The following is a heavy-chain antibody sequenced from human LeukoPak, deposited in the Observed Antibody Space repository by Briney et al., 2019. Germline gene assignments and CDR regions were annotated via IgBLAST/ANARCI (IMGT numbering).Heavy chain of an antibody. D-gene: IGHD1-7*01. J-gene: IGHJ4*02. CDR1: GFTFSSYW. Sequence: GGSLRLSCAASGFTFSSYWMSWVRQAPGKGLEWVSDINWNGDSTGYADSVKGRFTISRDNAKNSLYLQMNSLRAEDTALYYCARVKLIDWNYGALDYWGQGTLVTVSS. V-gene: IGHV3-20*04. CDR3: ARVKLIDWNYGALDY. CDR2: INWNGDST.